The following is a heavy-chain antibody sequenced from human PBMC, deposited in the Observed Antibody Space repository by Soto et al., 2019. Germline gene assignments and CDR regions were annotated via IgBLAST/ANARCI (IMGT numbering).Heavy chain of an antibody. V-gene: IGHV1-69*13. Sequence: SVKVSCKASGGTFSSYAISWVRQAPGQGLEWMGGIIPIFGTANYAQKFQGRVTITADESTSTAYMELSSLRSEDTAVYYCARDRAKWLRLRSAGWFDPWGQGTLVSVSS. CDR1: GGTFSSYA. CDR3: ARDRAKWLRLRSAGWFDP. D-gene: IGHD5-12*01. J-gene: IGHJ5*02. CDR2: IIPIFGTA.